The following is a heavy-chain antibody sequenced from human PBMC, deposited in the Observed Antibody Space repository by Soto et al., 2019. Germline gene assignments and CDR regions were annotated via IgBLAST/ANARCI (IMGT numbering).Heavy chain of an antibody. D-gene: IGHD2-15*01. V-gene: IGHV4-39*01. J-gene: IGHJ4*02. CDR3: GKVLVGATGHTDSDS. CDR1: GGSIYRSGYY. Sequence: SETLSLTCTVSGGSIYRSGYYWGWIRQPPGRGLEWIGNIDYNGVTYSNPSLKSRVTISRDTSKSQFSLKLTSVTAADTALYYCGKVLVGATGHTDSDSWGPGTLVTVSS. CDR2: IDYNGVT.